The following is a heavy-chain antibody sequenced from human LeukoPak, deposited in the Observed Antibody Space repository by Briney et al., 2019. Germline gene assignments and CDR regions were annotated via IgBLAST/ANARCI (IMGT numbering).Heavy chain of an antibody. J-gene: IGHJ4*02. CDR3: ARTTSSSWYVSFDY. CDR2: INHSGST. D-gene: IGHD6-13*01. CDR1: GGSFSGYY. Sequence: SETLSLTCAVYGGSFSGYYWSWIRQPPGKGLEWIGEINHSGSTNYNPSLKSRVTMSVDTSKNQFSLKLSSVTAADTAVYYCARTTSSSWYVSFDYWGQGTLVTVSS. V-gene: IGHV4-34*01.